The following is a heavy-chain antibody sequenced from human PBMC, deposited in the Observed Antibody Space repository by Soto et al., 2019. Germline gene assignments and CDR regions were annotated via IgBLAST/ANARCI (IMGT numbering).Heavy chain of an antibody. J-gene: IGHJ6*02. CDR3: AKDRRLWSGLHPRGIDV. Sequence: PGGSLRLSCAASGFTFSSYAMSWVRQAPGKGLEWVSAISGSGGSTYYADSVKGRFTISRDNSKNTLYLQMNSLRAEDTAVYYCAKDRRLWSGLHPRGIDVRGQGTTVTVSS. D-gene: IGHD3-3*01. V-gene: IGHV3-23*01. CDR2: ISGSGGST. CDR1: GFTFSSYA.